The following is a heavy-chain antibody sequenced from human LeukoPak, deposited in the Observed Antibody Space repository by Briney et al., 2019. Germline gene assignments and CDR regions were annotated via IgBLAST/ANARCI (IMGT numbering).Heavy chain of an antibody. Sequence: GESLKISCKVSGYSFTSYCIGWVRQMPGKGLEWMGIIYPGDSGPTYSPSFQGQVHISVDKSINTAYLQWSSLQASDPAMYYCGMSGDRVPLQDDVFDVWGQGTMVTVST. J-gene: IGHJ3*01. CDR2: IYPGDSGP. D-gene: IGHD1-26*01. V-gene: IGHV5-51*01. CDR3: GMSGDRVPLQDDVFDV. CDR1: GYSFTSYC.